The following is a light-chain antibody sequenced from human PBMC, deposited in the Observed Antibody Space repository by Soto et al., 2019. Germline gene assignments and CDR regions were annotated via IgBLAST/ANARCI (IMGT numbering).Light chain of an antibody. V-gene: IGLV3-21*02. Sequence: SYELTQTSSVSVAPGQTARISRGGNNIGGKSVHWYQQKPGQAPVVVVYDDSDRPSGIPERFSGSNSGNTATLTISRVEAGDEADYHCQVWDDNSDHHVFGTGTTVTVL. CDR1: NIGGKS. J-gene: IGLJ1*01. CDR3: QVWDDNSDHHV. CDR2: DDS.